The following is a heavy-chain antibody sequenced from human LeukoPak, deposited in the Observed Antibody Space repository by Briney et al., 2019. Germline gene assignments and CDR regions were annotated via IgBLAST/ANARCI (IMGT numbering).Heavy chain of an antibody. CDR2: ISAYNGNT. Sequence: GASVKVSCKASGYTFTSYGISWVRQAPGQGLEWMGWISAYNGNTNYAQKLQGRVTMTTDTSTSTAYMELRSLRSDDTAVYYCARLGSSSWHTHGHLDYWGQGTLVTVSS. V-gene: IGHV1-18*01. CDR3: ARLGSSSWHTHGHLDY. J-gene: IGHJ4*02. D-gene: IGHD6-13*01. CDR1: GYTFTSYG.